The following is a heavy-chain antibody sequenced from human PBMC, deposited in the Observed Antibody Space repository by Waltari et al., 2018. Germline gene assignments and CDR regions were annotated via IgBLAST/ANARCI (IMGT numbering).Heavy chain of an antibody. CDR1: AYSISRGYY. V-gene: IGHV4-38-2*01. CDR2: IYHSGST. J-gene: IGHJ5*02. D-gene: IGHD2-15*01. Sequence: QVQLQEPGPGLVKPSETLSLTCAVSAYSISRGYYWGWTRQPPGKGTEWIGSIYHSGSTYYNPSLKSRVTISLDTSKNQFSLKLSSVTAADTAVYYCASDIVVVVAASLPHLSWFDPWGQGTLVTVSS. CDR3: ASDIVVVVAASLPHLSWFDP.